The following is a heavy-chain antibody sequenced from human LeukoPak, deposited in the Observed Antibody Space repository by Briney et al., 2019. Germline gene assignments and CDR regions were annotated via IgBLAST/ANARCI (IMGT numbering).Heavy chain of an antibody. J-gene: IGHJ4*02. CDR2: MNPNSGNT. CDR3: AKDQDTLYNCYDY. CDR1: GYTFTSYD. Sequence: ASVKVSCKASGYTFTSYDINWVRQATGQGLEWMGWMNPNSGNTGYAQKFQGRVTMTRNTSISTAYMELSSLRAEDPAVYYCAKDQDTLYNCYDYWGQGTLVTVSS. D-gene: IGHD1-20*01. V-gene: IGHV1-8*01.